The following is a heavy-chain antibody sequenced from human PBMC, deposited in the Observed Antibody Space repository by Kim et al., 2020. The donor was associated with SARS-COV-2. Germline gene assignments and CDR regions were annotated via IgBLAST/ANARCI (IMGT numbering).Heavy chain of an antibody. CDR3: ARDAMVRGVGYYYYYGMDV. CDR1: GGSISSGGYY. V-gene: IGHV4-31*03. Sequence: SETLSLTCTVSGGSISSGGYYWSWIRQHPGKGLEWIGYIYYSGSTYYNPSLKSRVTISVDTSKNQFSLKLSSVTAADTAVYYCARDAMVRGVGYYYYYGMDVWGQGTTVTVSS. CDR2: IYYSGST. D-gene: IGHD3-10*01. J-gene: IGHJ6*02.